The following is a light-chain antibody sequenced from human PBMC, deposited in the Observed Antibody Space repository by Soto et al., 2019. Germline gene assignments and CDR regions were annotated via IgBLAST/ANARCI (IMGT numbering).Light chain of an antibody. J-gene: IGLJ1*01. Sequence: QSALTQPPSASGSPGQSVTISCTGTSSDVGGYNYVSWYQQHPGKAPKLMIYEVSKRLSGVPDRFSGSKSGNTASLTVSGLQAEDEADYYCSSYAGNNIFYVFGTGTKVTVL. CDR3: SSYAGNNIFYV. CDR2: EVS. V-gene: IGLV2-8*01. CDR1: SSDVGGYNY.